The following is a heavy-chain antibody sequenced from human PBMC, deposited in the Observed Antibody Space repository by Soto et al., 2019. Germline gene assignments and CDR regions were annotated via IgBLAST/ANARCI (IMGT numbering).Heavy chain of an antibody. CDR1: GCSISSYY. J-gene: IGHJ5*02. V-gene: IGHV4-59*01. Sequence: SETLSLTCTVSGCSISSYYWSWIRQPPGKGLEWIGYIYYSGRTNYNPSLKSRVTISVDTSKNQFSLKVSSVTAADTAVYYCARGYCSSTICYIWDNWFDPWGQGTLVTVSS. CDR2: IYYSGRT. D-gene: IGHD2-2*02. CDR3: ARGYCSSTICYIWDNWFDP.